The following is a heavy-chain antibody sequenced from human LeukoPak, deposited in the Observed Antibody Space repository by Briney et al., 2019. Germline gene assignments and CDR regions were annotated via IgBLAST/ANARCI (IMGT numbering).Heavy chain of an antibody. D-gene: IGHD3-10*01. CDR1: GFTFSNYA. J-gene: IGHJ4*02. Sequence: GGSLRLSCAASGFTFSNYAMSWVRQAPGTGLEWVSTINGLDHDTYYADSVKGRFTISRDNSKNILYLDMNTLRAEDTAVYYCAKGARSYTSAFFDSWGQGTQVTVSS. CDR3: AKGARSYTSAFFDS. V-gene: IGHV3-23*01. CDR2: INGLDHDT.